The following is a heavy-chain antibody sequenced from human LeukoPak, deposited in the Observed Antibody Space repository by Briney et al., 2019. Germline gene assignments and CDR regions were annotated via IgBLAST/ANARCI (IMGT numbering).Heavy chain of an antibody. CDR1: GLSLTRYW. CDR3: ARSRGNGMDV. D-gene: IGHD3-16*01. Sequence: GGSLRLSCAASGLSLTRYWMHWVRQAPGKGLVWVSRINSDGSSTSYADSVKGRFTISRDNAKNTLYLQMNSLRAEDTAVYYCARSRGNGMDVWGQGTTVTVSS. J-gene: IGHJ6*02. V-gene: IGHV3-74*01. CDR2: INSDGSST.